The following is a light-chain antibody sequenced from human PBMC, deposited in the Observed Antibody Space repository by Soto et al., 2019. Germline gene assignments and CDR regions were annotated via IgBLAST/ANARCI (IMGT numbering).Light chain of an antibody. CDR2: DVS. V-gene: IGKV3-20*01. J-gene: IGKJ1*01. CDR3: QQYGSSPRT. Sequence: ETVMTQSPGTLSVSLGERATLSCRASQSVSIHLAWYQQKSGQAPSLLIYDVSRRATGIPERFSGSGSGTDFTLIISRLEPEDFAVYYCQQYGSSPRTFGQGTKVDIK. CDR1: QSVSIH.